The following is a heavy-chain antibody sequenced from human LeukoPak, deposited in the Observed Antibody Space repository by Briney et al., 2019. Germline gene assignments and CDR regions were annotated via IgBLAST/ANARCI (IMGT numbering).Heavy chain of an antibody. J-gene: IGHJ3*02. CDR2: MNPNSGNT. CDR1: GYTFTSYD. D-gene: IGHD3-22*01. Sequence: ASVKVSCKASGYTFTSYDINWVRQATGQGLEWMGWMNPNSGNTGYAQKLQGRVTITRNTSISAAYMELSSLRSEDTAVYYCARFDYYDSSGYYYGDAFDIWGQGTMVTVSS. CDR3: ARFDYYDSSGYYYGDAFDI. V-gene: IGHV1-8*03.